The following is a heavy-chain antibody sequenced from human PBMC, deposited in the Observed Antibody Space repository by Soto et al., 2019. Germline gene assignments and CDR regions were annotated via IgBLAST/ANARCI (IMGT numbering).Heavy chain of an antibody. V-gene: IGHV3-7*03. CDR2: IKQDGSEK. CDR1: RFTFSSYW. D-gene: IGHD1-7*01. CDR3: AREYTPVITRTAFHS. Sequence: EVQLVEAGGGLVQPGGSLRLSCAASRFTFSSYWMSWVRQAPGKGLEWVANIKQDGSEKYYVDSVKGRFTISRDNAKTSPNQNMNSPRSAETAVYYCAREYTPVITRTAFHSWCQGNQGAVSS. J-gene: IGHJ4*02.